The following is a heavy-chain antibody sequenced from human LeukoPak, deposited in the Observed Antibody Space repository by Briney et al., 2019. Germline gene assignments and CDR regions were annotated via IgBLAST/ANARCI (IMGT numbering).Heavy chain of an antibody. D-gene: IGHD6-13*01. V-gene: IGHV1-18*01. Sequence: ASVKVSCKCSGYTFKSYDVTWVRQAPGQGLEWMGWIGTDTGNTNYAQSLQGRVTMTTDTSTTTAYMELRSLRSDDTAVYYCARGATYGSNSWTLRWDYFDSWGQGTLVTVSS. CDR3: ARGATYGSNSWTLRWDYFDS. CDR2: IGTDTGNT. J-gene: IGHJ4*02. CDR1: GYTFKSYD.